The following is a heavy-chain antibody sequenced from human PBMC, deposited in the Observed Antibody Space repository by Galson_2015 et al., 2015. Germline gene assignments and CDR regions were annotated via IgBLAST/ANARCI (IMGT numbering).Heavy chain of an antibody. D-gene: IGHD2-15*01. Sequence: QSGAEVKKPGESLKISCKGSGYSFPSYWIGWVRQMPGKGLEWMGIINPGDSDTRYSPSFQGQVTISADKSISTAYLQWSSLKALDTAMYDCARPPYCSGGSCYLNFDYWGQGALVTVSS. CDR2: INPGDSDT. J-gene: IGHJ4*02. CDR3: ARPPYCSGGSCYLNFDY. CDR1: GYSFPSYW. V-gene: IGHV5-51*01.